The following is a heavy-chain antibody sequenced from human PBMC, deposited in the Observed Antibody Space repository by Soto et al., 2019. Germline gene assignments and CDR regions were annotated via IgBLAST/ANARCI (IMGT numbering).Heavy chain of an antibody. V-gene: IGHV4-59*01. D-gene: IGHD6-13*01. CDR1: GGSISSYY. CDR2: IYYSGST. J-gene: IGHJ4*02. CDR3: ARNGQQQLVSFDY. Sequence: SETLSLTCTVSGGSISSYYWSWIRQPPGKGLEWIGYIYYSGSTNYNPSLKSRVTISVDTSKNQFSLKLSSVTAADTAVYYCARNGQQQLVSFDYWGQGTLVTVSS.